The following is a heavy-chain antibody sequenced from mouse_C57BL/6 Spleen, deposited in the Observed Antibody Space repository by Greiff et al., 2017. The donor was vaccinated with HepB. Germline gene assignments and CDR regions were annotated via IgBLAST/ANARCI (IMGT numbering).Heavy chain of an antibody. Sequence: EVQLQQSGPELVKPGASVKISCKASGYTFTDYCMNCVKQSHGKSLEWIGDINPNNGGTSYNQKFKGKATLTVDKSSSTAYMELRSLTSEDSAVYYCARGDYDYDTYYAMDYWGQGTSVTVSS. CDR1: GYTFTDYC. V-gene: IGHV1-26*01. J-gene: IGHJ4*01. CDR2: INPNNGGT. CDR3: ARGDYDYDTYYAMDY. D-gene: IGHD2-4*01.